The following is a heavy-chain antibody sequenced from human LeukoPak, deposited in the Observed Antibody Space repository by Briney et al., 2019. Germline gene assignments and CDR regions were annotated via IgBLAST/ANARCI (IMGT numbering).Heavy chain of an antibody. CDR2: INHSGST. Sequence: SETLSLTCAVYGGSFSGCYWSWIRQPPGKGLEWIGEINHSGSTNYNPSLKSRVTISVDTSKNQFSLKLSSVTAADTAVYYCARRRGSSGRYIDYWGQGTLVTVSS. CDR3: ARRRGSSGRYIDY. V-gene: IGHV4-34*01. CDR1: GGSFSGCY. J-gene: IGHJ4*02. D-gene: IGHD3-22*01.